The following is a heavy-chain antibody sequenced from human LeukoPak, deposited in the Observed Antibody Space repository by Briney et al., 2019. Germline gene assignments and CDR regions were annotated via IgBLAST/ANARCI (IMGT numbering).Heavy chain of an antibody. V-gene: IGHV3-30*04. CDR2: ISYDGSNK. Sequence: PGRSLRLSCAASGFTFSSYAMHWVRQAPGKGLEWVAVISYDGSNKYYADSVKGRFTIYRDNSKNTLYLQMNSLRAEDTAVYYCASTRSHYYYYGMDVWGKGTTVTVSS. CDR3: ASTRSHYYYYGMDV. J-gene: IGHJ6*04. CDR1: GFTFSSYA.